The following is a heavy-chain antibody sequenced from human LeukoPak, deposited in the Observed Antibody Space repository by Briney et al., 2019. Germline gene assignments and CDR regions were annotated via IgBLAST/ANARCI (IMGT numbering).Heavy chain of an antibody. V-gene: IGHV3-74*01. D-gene: IGHD2-15*01. Sequence: PGGSLRLSCAASGFTFSSYWMHWVRQAPGKGLVWVSRINSDGSSTSYADSVKGRFTISRDNAKNTLYLQMNSLRAEDTAVYYCARGGWGPGPTGYSNIDYWGQGTLVTVSS. CDR3: ARGGWGPGPTGYSNIDY. CDR1: GFTFSSYW. CDR2: INSDGSST. J-gene: IGHJ4*02.